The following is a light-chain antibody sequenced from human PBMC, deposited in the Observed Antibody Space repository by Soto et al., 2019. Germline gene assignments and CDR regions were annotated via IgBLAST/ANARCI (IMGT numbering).Light chain of an antibody. Sequence: EIVLTQSPATLSMSPGERATLSCRASQSVSSFLVWYQQKPGQAPRLLIYDASNRATGIPARFSGSGSGTDFTLTISSLEPEDFAVYYRQQRSNWPQTFGQGTKVEIK. J-gene: IGKJ1*01. V-gene: IGKV3-11*01. CDR3: QQRSNWPQT. CDR2: DAS. CDR1: QSVSSF.